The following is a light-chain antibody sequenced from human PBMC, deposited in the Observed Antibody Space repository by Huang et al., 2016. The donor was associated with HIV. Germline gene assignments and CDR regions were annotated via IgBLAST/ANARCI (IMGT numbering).Light chain of an antibody. Sequence: IQMTQSPTSLSASIGDRVSIACRASQNINTYLNWYQQKPGKAPKLLLSSASTLHSGVPSRFSGSGSGTDFTLTIRGLQLDDFATYYCQQSYSALSSFGPGTRL. CDR1: QNINTY. CDR3: QQSYSALSS. V-gene: IGKV1-39*01. CDR2: SAS. J-gene: IGKJ5*01.